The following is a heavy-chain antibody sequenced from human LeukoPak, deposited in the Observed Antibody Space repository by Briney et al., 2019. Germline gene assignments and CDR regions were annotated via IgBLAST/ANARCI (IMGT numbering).Heavy chain of an antibody. V-gene: IGHV3-49*04. CDR1: GFTFGDYA. CDR2: IRSKAYGGTT. J-gene: IGHJ4*02. D-gene: IGHD4-17*01. CDR3: TRDWDDYAYFDY. Sequence: GGSLRLSCTASGFTFGDYAMSRVRQAPGKGLEWVGFIRSKAYGGTTEYAASVKGRFTISRDDSKSIAYLQMNSLKTEDTAVYYCTRDWDDYAYFDYWGQGTLVTVSS.